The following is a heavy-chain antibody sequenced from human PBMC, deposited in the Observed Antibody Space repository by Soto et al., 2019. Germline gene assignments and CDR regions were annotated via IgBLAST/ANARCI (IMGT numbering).Heavy chain of an antibody. CDR2: IRSKAYGGTT. CDR3: TRAGYYDSSGHDAFDI. D-gene: IGHD3-22*01. Sequence: SLTLSCTASGFTFGDYAMSWGRQAPGKGLEWVGFIRSKAYGGTTEYGAYVKGRFTISRDDSKSIAYLQMNSLKTEDTAVYYCTRAGYYDSSGHDAFDIWGQGTMVTVSS. J-gene: IGHJ3*02. V-gene: IGHV3-49*04. CDR1: GFTFGDYA.